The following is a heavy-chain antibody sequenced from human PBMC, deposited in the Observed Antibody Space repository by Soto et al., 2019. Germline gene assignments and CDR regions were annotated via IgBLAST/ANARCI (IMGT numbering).Heavy chain of an antibody. CDR3: ARGGVYGGNSHPGWLDP. J-gene: IGHJ5*02. CDR2: ISSSSNYI. D-gene: IGHD4-17*01. V-gene: IGHV3-21*01. Sequence: SLRLSCAASGFTFSNYAMNWVRQAPGKGLEWVASISSSSNYIYYADSLKGRFTVSRDNAKNSLHLQVDSLRAEDTAVYYCARGGVYGGNSHPGWLDPWGQGTLVTVSS. CDR1: GFTFSNYA.